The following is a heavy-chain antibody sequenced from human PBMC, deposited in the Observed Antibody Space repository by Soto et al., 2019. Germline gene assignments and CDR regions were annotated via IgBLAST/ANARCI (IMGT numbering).Heavy chain of an antibody. V-gene: IGHV3-33*01. CDR3: ARDPESYGMDV. Sequence: PVGSLRLSCAASGFTFSSYGMHWVRQAPGKGLEWVAVIWYDGSNKYYADSVKGRFTISRDNSKNTLYLQMNSLRAEDTAVYYCARDPESYGMDVWGQGTTVTVSS. J-gene: IGHJ6*02. CDR1: GFTFSSYG. CDR2: IWYDGSNK.